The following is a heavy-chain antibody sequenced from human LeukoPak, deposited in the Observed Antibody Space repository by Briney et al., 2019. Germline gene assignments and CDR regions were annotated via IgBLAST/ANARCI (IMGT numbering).Heavy chain of an antibody. V-gene: IGHV3-9*01. J-gene: IGHJ3*02. CDR2: ISWNSGNI. CDR1: GFTFDDYA. Sequence: SLRLSCADSGFTFDDYAMHWVRHAPGKGLERVSGISWNSGNIGYADSVKGRFTISRDNAKNSLYLQMNSLRAEDTALYYCAKDRRAFPLNAFDIWGQGTMVTVSS. CDR3: AKDRRAFPLNAFDI.